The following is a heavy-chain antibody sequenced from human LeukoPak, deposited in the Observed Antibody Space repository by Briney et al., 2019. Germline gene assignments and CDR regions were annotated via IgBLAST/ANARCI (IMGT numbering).Heavy chain of an antibody. J-gene: IGHJ4*02. D-gene: IGHD3-3*01. V-gene: IGHV1-18*01. CDR2: ISAYNGNT. CDR1: GYTFTSYG. Sequence: GASVTVSCKASGYTFTSYGISWVRQAPGQGLEWMGWISAYNGNTNYAQKLQGRVTMTTDTSTSTAYMELRSLRSDDTAVYYCARVPTATYDFWSGYYWVFDYWGQGTLVTVSS. CDR3: ARVPTATYDFWSGYYWVFDY.